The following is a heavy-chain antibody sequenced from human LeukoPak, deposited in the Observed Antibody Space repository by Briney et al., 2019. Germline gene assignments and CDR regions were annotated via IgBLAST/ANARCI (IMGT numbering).Heavy chain of an antibody. CDR2: IRSKAYGGTT. D-gene: IGHD3-10*01. J-gene: IGHJ4*02. CDR3: TRGTARVLLWFGESFFDY. V-gene: IGHV3-49*04. Sequence: GGSLRLSCTASGFTFGDYAMSWVRQAPGKGLEGVGFIRSKAYGGTTEYAASVKGRFTISRDDSKSIAYLQMNSLKTEDTAVYYCTRGTARVLLWFGESFFDYWGQGTLVTVSS. CDR1: GFTFGDYA.